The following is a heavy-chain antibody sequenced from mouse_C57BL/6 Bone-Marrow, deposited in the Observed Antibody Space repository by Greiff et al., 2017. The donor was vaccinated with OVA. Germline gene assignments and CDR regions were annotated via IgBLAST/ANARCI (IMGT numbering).Heavy chain of an antibody. V-gene: IGHV3-1*01. D-gene: IGHD1-1*01. Sequence: EVKLQESGPGMVKPSQSLSLTCTVTGYSITRGYDWHWIRHFPGNKLEWMGYISYSGSTNYNPSLKSRISITHDTSKNHFFLKLNSVTTEDTATYYCARGNYGSSGAWFAYWGQGTLVTVSA. J-gene: IGHJ3*01. CDR3: ARGNYGSSGAWFAY. CDR1: GYSITRGYD. CDR2: ISYSGST.